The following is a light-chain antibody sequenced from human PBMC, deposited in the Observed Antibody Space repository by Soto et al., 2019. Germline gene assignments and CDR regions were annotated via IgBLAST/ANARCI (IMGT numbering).Light chain of an antibody. CDR1: QSVGSN. J-gene: IGKJ5*01. Sequence: ELVMTQSPATLSVSPGVRATLSCRASQSVGSNVAWYQQKPGQAPRLLIYGASSRATGIPDRFSGSGSGTDFTLTISRLEPEDFAVYYCQQYGSSPITFGQGTRLEIK. V-gene: IGKV3-20*01. CDR2: GAS. CDR3: QQYGSSPIT.